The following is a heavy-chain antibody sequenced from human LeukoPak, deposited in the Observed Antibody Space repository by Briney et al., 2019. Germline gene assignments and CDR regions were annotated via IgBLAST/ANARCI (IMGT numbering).Heavy chain of an antibody. CDR2: IRDKANSYST. CDR3: ARGASSSSPYYYHGLDV. CDR1: GFTFSNHY. D-gene: IGHD2-2*01. J-gene: IGHJ6*02. Sequence: GRSLRLSCVASGFTFSNHYMGWVSQAPGKGLEWVGRIRDKANSYSTEYAASVKGRCTVSRDDSKSLLYLQMSSLNTEDTAVYYCARGASSSSPYYYHGLDVWGQGTTVTVSS. V-gene: IGHV3-72*01.